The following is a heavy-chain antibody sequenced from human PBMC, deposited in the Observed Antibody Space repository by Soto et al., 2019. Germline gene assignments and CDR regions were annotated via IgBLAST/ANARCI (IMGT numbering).Heavy chain of an antibody. CDR2: ISGSGGST. Sequence: GGSLRLSCAASGFTFSSYAMSWVRQAPGKGLEWVSAISGSGGSTYYADSVKGRFTISRDNSKNTLYLQMNSLRAEDTAVYYCAKVLITIFGVSPLTGFDPWGQGTLVTVSS. D-gene: IGHD3-3*01. CDR3: AKVLITIFGVSPLTGFDP. V-gene: IGHV3-23*01. J-gene: IGHJ5*02. CDR1: GFTFSSYA.